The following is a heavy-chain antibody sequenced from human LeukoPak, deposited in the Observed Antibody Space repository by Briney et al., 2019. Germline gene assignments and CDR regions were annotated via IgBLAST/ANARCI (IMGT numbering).Heavy chain of an antibody. Sequence: PGGSLRLSCAASGFIVSSNYMNWVRQAPGKGLEWVSVIYSGGTTFYADSVKGRFTISRDSSKNTLFLQMNGLRAEDTAVYYCVRASSIGAAGLFDFWGQGTPVTVSS. CDR3: VRASSIGAAGLFDF. CDR2: IYSGGTT. CDR1: GFIVSSNY. J-gene: IGHJ4*02. D-gene: IGHD6-13*01. V-gene: IGHV3-53*01.